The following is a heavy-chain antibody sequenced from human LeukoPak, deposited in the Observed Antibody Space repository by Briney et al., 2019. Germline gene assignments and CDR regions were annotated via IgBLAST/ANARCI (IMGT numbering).Heavy chain of an antibody. J-gene: IGHJ4*02. CDR1: GFTFSSYE. Sequence: GGSLRLSCAASGFTFSSYEMNWVRQAPGKGLEWVSYISSSGSTIYYADSVKGRFTISRDNAKNSLYLQMNSLRAEDTAVYYCARDLTYYASSPVSYWGQGTLVTVSS. CDR2: ISSSGSTI. CDR3: ARDLTYYASSPVSY. D-gene: IGHD3-22*01. V-gene: IGHV3-48*03.